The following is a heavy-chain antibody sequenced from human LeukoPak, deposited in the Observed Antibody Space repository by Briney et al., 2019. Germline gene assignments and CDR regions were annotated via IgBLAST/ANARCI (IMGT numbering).Heavy chain of an antibody. D-gene: IGHD3-10*01. J-gene: IGHJ4*02. V-gene: IGHV3-53*01. Sequence: GGSLRLSCAASGFTVSSNYMSWVRQAPGKGLEWVSVIYSGGSTYYADSVKGRFTISRDNSKNTLYLQMNSLRAEDTAVYYCARQYPGYYYGSGSSEYFDYWGQGTLVTVSS. CDR2: IYSGGST. CDR1: GFTVSSNY. CDR3: ARQYPGYYYGSGSSEYFDY.